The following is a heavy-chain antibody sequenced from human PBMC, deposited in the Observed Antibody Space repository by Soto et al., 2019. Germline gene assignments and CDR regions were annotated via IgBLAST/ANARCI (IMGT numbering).Heavy chain of an antibody. V-gene: IGHV4-59*01. CDR1: GGSISSYY. CDR2: IYYSGST. D-gene: IGHD3-22*01. J-gene: IGHJ4*01. Sequence: SETLSLTCTVSGGSISSYYWSWIRQPPGKGLEWIGYIYYSGSTNYNPSLKSRVTISVDTSKNQFSLKLSSVTAADTAVYYCARADDSSGYYYGWFDYWGQGTLVTVSS. CDR3: ARADDSSGYYYGWFDY.